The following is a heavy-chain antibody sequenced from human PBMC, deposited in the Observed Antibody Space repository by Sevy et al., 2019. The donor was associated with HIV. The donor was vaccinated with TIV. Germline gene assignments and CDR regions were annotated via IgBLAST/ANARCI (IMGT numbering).Heavy chain of an antibody. CDR3: ARRYFDL. CDR1: GFTFSSFW. Sequence: GGSLGLSCKASGFTFSSFWMQWVRQAPGKGLEWVANIRQDGSEMYYVGSVKGRFTISRDNAKNALYLQMDGLRAEDTAVYYCARRYFDLWGQGTLVTVSS. V-gene: IGHV3-7*03. CDR2: IRQDGSEM. J-gene: IGHJ4*02.